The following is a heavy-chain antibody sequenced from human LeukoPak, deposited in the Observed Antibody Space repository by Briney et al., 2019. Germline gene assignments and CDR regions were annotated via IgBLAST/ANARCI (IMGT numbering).Heavy chain of an antibody. V-gene: IGHV3-30*02. CDR3: ARVRGNVDTAMVTLDY. CDR1: GFTFSSHG. D-gene: IGHD5-18*01. Sequence: GGSLRLSCAASGFTFSSHGMHWVRQAPGKGLEWVAFIRFDGSNKYYEDSVKGRFTISRDNSKNTLYLQMNSLRAEDTALYYCARVRGNVDTAMVTLDYWGQGTLVTVSS. CDR2: IRFDGSNK. J-gene: IGHJ4*02.